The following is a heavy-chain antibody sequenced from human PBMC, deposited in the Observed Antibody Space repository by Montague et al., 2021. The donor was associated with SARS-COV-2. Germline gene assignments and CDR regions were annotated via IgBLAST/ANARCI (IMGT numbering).Heavy chain of an antibody. CDR3: ASPTAGGRFDY. J-gene: IGHJ4*02. CDR2: IYHSGST. CDR1: GGSIGSNNW. V-gene: IGHV4-4*02. Sequence: SETLSLTCAVSGGSIGSNNWWSWISQPPGKGLEWIGEIYHSGSTNYNPSFKSRVTISLDKSNNQFSLKLHSVTAADTAVYYCASPTAGGRFDYWGQGTLVTVSS.